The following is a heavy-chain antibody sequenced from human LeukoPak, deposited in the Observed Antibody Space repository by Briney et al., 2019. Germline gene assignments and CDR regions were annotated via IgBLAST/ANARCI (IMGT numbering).Heavy chain of an antibody. CDR2: IGTDGSYI. CDR3: ARKMKTGDRVGTFDI. CDR1: GFTFSSHN. J-gene: IGHJ3*02. V-gene: IGHV3-21*01. Sequence: GGSLRLSCAASGFTFSSHNMNWVRQAPMKGLELVSSIGTDGSYIYYADSVQGRFTISRDNAKNSLYLQMNSLTAEDTAVYYCARKMKTGDRVGTFDIWGQGTMVTVSS. D-gene: IGHD1-1*01.